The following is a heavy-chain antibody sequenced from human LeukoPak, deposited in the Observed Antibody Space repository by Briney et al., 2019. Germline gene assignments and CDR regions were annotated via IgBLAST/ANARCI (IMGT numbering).Heavy chain of an antibody. CDR3: ARDEHQYYSESSGRFDY. D-gene: IGHD3-22*01. Sequence: PGGSLRLSCAASGFSFSGSDVHWVRQAPGKGLEWVANIKQDGSEKYYVDSARGRFTISRDNAKNSLYLQMNSLRAEDTAVYYCARDEHQYYSESSGRFDYWGRGTLVTVSS. CDR1: GFSFSGSD. J-gene: IGHJ4*02. V-gene: IGHV3-7*04. CDR2: IKQDGSEK.